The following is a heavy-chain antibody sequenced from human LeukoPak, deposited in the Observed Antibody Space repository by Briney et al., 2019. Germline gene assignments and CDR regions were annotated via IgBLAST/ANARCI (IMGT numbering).Heavy chain of an antibody. J-gene: IGHJ3*02. CDR3: ARDGGSGSTDAFDI. D-gene: IGHD1-26*01. CDR2: INPNSGGT. CDR1: GYTFTGYY. Sequence: ASVKVSCKASGYTFTGYYMHWVRQAPGQGLEWMGWINPNSGGTNYAQKFQGKVTMTRDTSISTAYMELSRLRSDDTAVYYCARDGGSGSTDAFDIWGQGTMVTVSS. V-gene: IGHV1-2*02.